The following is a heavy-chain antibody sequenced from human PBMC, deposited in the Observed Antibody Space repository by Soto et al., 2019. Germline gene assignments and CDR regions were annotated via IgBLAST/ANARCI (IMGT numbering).Heavy chain of an antibody. CDR1: GFSFSTYA. CDR2: ISGSGGTT. J-gene: IGHJ1*01. CDR3: AKDQAAAGTISRYFQH. V-gene: IGHV3-23*01. Sequence: GGSLRLSCAASGFSFSTYAMSWVRQAPGKGLEWVSGISGSGGTTYYADSVKGRFTISRDNSKNTLYLQVNSLRVEDTAVYYCAKDQAAAGTISRYFQHWGQGTLITVSS. D-gene: IGHD6-13*01.